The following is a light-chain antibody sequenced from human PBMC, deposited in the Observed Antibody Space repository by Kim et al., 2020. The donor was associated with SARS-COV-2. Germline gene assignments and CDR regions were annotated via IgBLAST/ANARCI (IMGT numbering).Light chain of an antibody. CDR1: SGSIASNY. Sequence: NFMLTQPHSVSESPGKTVTISCTRSSGSIASNYVQWYQQRPGSAPTTVIYEENQRPSGVPDRFSGSIDSSSNSASLTISGLKTEDEADYYCQSYDSSNPSWVFGGGTKLTVL. V-gene: IGLV6-57*03. CDR2: EEN. J-gene: IGLJ3*02. CDR3: QSYDSSNPSWV.